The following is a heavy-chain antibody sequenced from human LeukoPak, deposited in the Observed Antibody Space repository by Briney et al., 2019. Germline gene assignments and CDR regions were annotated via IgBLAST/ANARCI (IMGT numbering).Heavy chain of an antibody. V-gene: IGHV3-74*01. CDR1: GFTFSKHW. CDR2: INTDGTVT. D-gene: IGHD6-19*01. Sequence: GGSLRLSCAASGFTFSKHWMLWVRQAPGKGLESVSRINTDGTVTTYADSVKGRFTVSRDNADNTMFLQMNSVRDEDTAVYYCATKQWLAPPPDSWGQGTPVTVSS. CDR3: ATKQWLAPPPDS. J-gene: IGHJ4*02.